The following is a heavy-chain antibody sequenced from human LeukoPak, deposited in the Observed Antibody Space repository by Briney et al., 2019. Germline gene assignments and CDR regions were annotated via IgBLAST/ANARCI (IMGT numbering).Heavy chain of an antibody. CDR2: ISGGGGST. D-gene: IGHD6-19*01. CDR3: ARDRYRSGCMDV. V-gene: IGHV3-23*01. CDR1: GFTFSSYA. Sequence: PGGSLRLSCAASGFTFSSYAMSWVRQAPGKGLEWVSAISGGGGSTYYADSVKGRFTISRDNSKNTLYLQMNTLRAEDTAIYYCARDRYRSGCMDVWGQGTTVTVS. J-gene: IGHJ6*02.